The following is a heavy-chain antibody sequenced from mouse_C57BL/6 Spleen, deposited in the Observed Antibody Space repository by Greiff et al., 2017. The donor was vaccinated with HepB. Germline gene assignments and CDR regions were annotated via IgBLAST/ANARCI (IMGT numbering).Heavy chain of an antibody. CDR2: ISSGSSTI. CDR1: GFTFSDYG. D-gene: IGHD1-1*01. Sequence: DVKLVESGGGLVKPGGSLKLSCAASGFTFSDYGMHWVRQAPEKGLEWVAYISSGSSTIYYADTVKGRFTISRDNAKNTLFLQMTSLRSEDTAMYYCARPGYYGSSYVNYFDYWGQGTTLTVSS. CDR3: ARPGYYGSSYVNYFDY. V-gene: IGHV5-17*01. J-gene: IGHJ2*01.